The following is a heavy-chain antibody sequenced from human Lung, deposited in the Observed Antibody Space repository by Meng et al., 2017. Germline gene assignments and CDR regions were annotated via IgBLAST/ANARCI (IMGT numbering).Heavy chain of an antibody. CDR3: ARRGLWLDPQNFDY. D-gene: IGHD6-19*01. CDR2: IYHSGST. V-gene: IGHV4-4*03. J-gene: IGHJ4*02. Sequence: GRRKGLGPGRVMPPGTLSPACVVSGGSISISNCGSWVRQPPGKGLEWMGEIYHSGSTNYTPSLKSRVTISVDKSKNQFSLKLSSVTAADTAVYYCARRGLWLDPQNFDYWGQGTLVTVSS. CDR1: GGSISISNC.